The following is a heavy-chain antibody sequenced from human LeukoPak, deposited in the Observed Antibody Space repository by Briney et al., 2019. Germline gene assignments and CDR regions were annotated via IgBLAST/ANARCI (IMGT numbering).Heavy chain of an antibody. D-gene: IGHD3-10*01. J-gene: IGHJ5*02. CDR1: GGSFSGYY. CDR2: INHSGST. V-gene: IGHV4-34*01. Sequence: SETLSLTCAVYGGSFSGYYWSWIRQPPGKGLEWIGEINHSGSTNYNPSLKSRVTISVDTSKNQFSLKLSSVTAADTAVYYCARRKPPHYYGSGSYPNQDWFDPWGQGTLDTVSS. CDR3: ARRKPPHYYGSGSYPNQDWFDP.